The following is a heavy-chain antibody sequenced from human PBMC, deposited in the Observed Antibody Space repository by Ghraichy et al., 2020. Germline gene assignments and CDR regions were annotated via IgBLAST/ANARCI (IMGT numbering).Heavy chain of an antibody. CDR2: IKPDGSEE. CDR1: EFTFSNYW. D-gene: IGHD6-6*01. J-gene: IGHJ4*02. V-gene: IGHV3-7*01. Sequence: LSLTCAASEFTFSNYWMSWVCQAPGKGLEWVAHIKPDGSEEFYVDSVKGRFTTSRENAHNSLSLQMNSLRAEDSAVYYCARSTFSSADYWGQGTLVTVSS. CDR3: ARSTFSSADY.